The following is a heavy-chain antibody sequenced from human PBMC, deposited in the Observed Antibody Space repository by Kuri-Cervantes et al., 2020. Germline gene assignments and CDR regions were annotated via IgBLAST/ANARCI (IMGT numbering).Heavy chain of an antibody. D-gene: IGHD6-13*01. Sequence: GESLKISCAASGFTFSSYSMNWVRQAPGKGLEWVAFIRNDGGDKYYADSVKGRFTISRDNSKDTLYLQMNSLRAEDTAVYYCCRNNSGWLGDYWGQGTLVTVSS. CDR1: GFTFSSYS. CDR3: CRNNSGWLGDY. J-gene: IGHJ4*02. V-gene: IGHV3-30*02. CDR2: IRNDGGDK.